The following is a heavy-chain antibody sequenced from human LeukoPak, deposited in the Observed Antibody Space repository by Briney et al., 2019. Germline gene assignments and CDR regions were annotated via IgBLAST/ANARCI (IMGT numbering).Heavy chain of an antibody. V-gene: IGHV3-21*01. CDR3: ARALRISYYDSSGYYFDY. Sequence: GGSLRLSCAASGFTFSSYSMNWVRQAPGKGLEWVSSISSSSSYIYYADSVKGRFTISRDNAKNSLYLQMNSLRAEDTAVYYCARALRISYYDSSGYYFDYWGQGTLVTVSS. CDR1: GFTFSSYS. D-gene: IGHD3-22*01. CDR2: ISSSSSYI. J-gene: IGHJ4*02.